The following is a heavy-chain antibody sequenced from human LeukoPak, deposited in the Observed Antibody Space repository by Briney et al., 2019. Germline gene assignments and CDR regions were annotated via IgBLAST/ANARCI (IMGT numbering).Heavy chain of an antibody. V-gene: IGHV3-48*03. CDR1: GFTFSSYE. CDR2: INSIGSTI. J-gene: IGHJ6*04. D-gene: IGHD2-2*01. CDR3: AREGADKCSSTSCYPGGYYYYGMDV. Sequence: GGSLRLSCAASGFTFSSYEMNWVRQAPGKGLEWVSYINSIGSTIYYPDSVKGRFTISRDNAKNSLYLQMNSLRAEDTAVYYCAREGADKCSSTSCYPGGYYYYGMDVWGKGTTVTVSS.